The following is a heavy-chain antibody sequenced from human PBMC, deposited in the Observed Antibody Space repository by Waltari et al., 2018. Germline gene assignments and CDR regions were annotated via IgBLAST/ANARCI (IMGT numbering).Heavy chain of an antibody. Sequence: QVQLVQSGAEVKKPGSSVKVSCKASGGTFSSYAISWVRQAPGQGLEWMGGIIPIFGTASYAQKFQGRVTITADESTSTANMELGSLRSGDTAVYYCAAGSGSYMIEYYYMDVWGKGTTVTISS. D-gene: IGHD3-10*01. V-gene: IGHV1-69*12. CDR3: AAGSGSYMIEYYYMDV. CDR2: IIPIFGTA. J-gene: IGHJ6*03. CDR1: GGTFSSYA.